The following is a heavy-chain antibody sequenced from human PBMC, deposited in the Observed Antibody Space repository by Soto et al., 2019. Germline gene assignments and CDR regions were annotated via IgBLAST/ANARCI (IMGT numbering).Heavy chain of an antibody. V-gene: IGHV3-23*01. CDR1: GFVFSNAW. CDR2: ISGSGGST. Sequence: GGSLRLSCAGSGFVFSNAWINWVRQAPGKGLEWVSAISGSGGSTYYADSVKGRFTISRDNSKNTLYLQMNSLRAEDTAVYYCAKAQTRRYPGYFDYWGQGTLVTVSS. J-gene: IGHJ4*02. D-gene: IGHD1-1*01. CDR3: AKAQTRRYPGYFDY.